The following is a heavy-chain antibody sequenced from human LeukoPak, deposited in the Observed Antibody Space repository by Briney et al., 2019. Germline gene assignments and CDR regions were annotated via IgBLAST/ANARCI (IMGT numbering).Heavy chain of an antibody. Sequence: PSQTLSLTCTVSGDSISSSSSYYWSWIRQPAGKGLEWIGRTHTSGSTNYNPSLKSRVTISVDTSKNQFSLKLSPVTAADTAVYYCARHPPHVVVTALRSFDIWGQGTMVTVSS. CDR1: GDSISSSSSYY. J-gene: IGHJ3*02. CDR2: THTSGST. V-gene: IGHV4-61*02. D-gene: IGHD2-21*02. CDR3: ARHPPHVVVTALRSFDI.